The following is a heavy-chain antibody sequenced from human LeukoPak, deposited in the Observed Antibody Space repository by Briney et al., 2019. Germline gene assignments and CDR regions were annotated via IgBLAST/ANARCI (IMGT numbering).Heavy chain of an antibody. V-gene: IGHV1-2*02. J-gene: IGHJ4*02. Sequence: ASVKVSCKTSGYTFSDYYIHWIRQAPGQGLEWVGWINPNSGDTDYAQKFQGRVTVTRDTSISTAYMELGRLRSDDTAVYYCASGDSSSWYFDYWGQGTLVTVSS. D-gene: IGHD6-13*01. CDR2: INPNSGDT. CDR3: ASGDSSSWYFDY. CDR1: GYTFSDYY.